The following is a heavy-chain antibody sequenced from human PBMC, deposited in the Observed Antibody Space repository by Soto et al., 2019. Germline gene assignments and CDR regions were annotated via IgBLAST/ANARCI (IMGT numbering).Heavy chain of an antibody. V-gene: IGHV1-18*01. CDR2: ISVDNGNT. CDR1: GYTFTSYD. J-gene: IGHJ6*02. D-gene: IGHD6-13*01. CDR3: ARDRYTSSWFSDYYYYGMDV. Sequence: ASVKVSCKASGYTFTSYDISWVRQAPGQGLEWMGWISVDNGNTNYIQKLQGRVTMTADTSTSTAYMEVRSLRSDDTAVYYCARDRYTSSWFSDYYYYGMDVWGQGTTVTVSS.